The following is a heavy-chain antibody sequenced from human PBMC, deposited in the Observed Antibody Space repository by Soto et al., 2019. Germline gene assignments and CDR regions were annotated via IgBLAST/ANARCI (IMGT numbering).Heavy chain of an antibody. CDR2: ISGSGGST. V-gene: IGHV3-23*01. Sequence: EVQLLESGGGLVQPGGSLRLSCAASGFTFSSYAMSWVRQAPGKGLEWVSAISGSGGSTYYADSVKGRFTISRDNSKNTLYLQMNSLRAEDTAVYYCAKRSCSGGSCYSAYYYYYMDVWGKGTTVTVSS. CDR1: GFTFSSYA. J-gene: IGHJ6*03. CDR3: AKRSCSGGSCYSAYYYYYMDV. D-gene: IGHD2-15*01.